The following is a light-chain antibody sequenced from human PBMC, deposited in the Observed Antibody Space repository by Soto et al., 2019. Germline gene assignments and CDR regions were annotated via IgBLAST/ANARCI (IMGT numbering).Light chain of an antibody. CDR3: QQSYRPPT. CDR1: QSIKRF. J-gene: IGKJ5*01. CDR2: ESS. V-gene: IGKV1-39*01. Sequence: DIQMTQSPSSLSASVGDRVTIICRARQSIKRFLNWYQQKPGKAPKLLIYESSILQRGVPSRFSGNASGTEFALTISSLQPEDFAIYHCQQSYRPPTFGQGTRLEI.